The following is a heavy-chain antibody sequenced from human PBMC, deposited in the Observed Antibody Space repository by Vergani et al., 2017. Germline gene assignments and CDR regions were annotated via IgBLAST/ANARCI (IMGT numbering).Heavy chain of an antibody. D-gene: IGHD4-17*01. V-gene: IGHV5-51*01. J-gene: IGHJ4*02. CDR1: GYSFTSYW. Sequence: EVQLVQSGAEVKKPGESLKISCKGSGYSFTSYWIGWVRQMPGKGLEWMGIIYPGDSDTRYSPSFQGQVTISADKSISTAYLQWSSLKASDTAMYYCARLPENVDYGDYDGPYYFDYWGQGTLVTVSS. CDR3: ARLPENVDYGDYDGPYYFDY. CDR2: IYPGDSDT.